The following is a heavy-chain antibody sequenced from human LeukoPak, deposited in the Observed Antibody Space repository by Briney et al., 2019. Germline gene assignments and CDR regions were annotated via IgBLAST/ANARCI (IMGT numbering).Heavy chain of an antibody. Sequence: GGSLRLSCAASGFTFSSYWMSWGRQAPGKGLEWVSGTSGSGRSIHYADSVKGRFTISRDNSKNTLYLQMNSLRADDTAVYYCAKDMNSWRDGSGLGDYFDYWGQGTLVTVSS. CDR2: TSGSGRSI. J-gene: IGHJ4*02. CDR3: AKDMNSWRDGSGLGDYFDY. CDR1: GFTFSSYW. V-gene: IGHV3-23*01. D-gene: IGHD6-19*01.